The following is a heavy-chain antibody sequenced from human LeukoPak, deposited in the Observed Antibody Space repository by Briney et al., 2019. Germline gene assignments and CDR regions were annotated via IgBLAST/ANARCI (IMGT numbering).Heavy chain of an antibody. CDR2: IWYDGSNK. CDR3: AKDTGLVGATRYYFDY. D-gene: IGHD1-26*01. CDR1: GFTFSSYG. V-gene: IGHV3-33*06. Sequence: GRSLRLSCAASGFTFSSYGMHWVRQAPGKGLEWVAVIWYDGSNKYYADSVKGRFTISRDSSQNTLYLQMNSLRVEDTAVYYCAKDTGLVGATRYYFDYWGQGTLVTVSS. J-gene: IGHJ4*02.